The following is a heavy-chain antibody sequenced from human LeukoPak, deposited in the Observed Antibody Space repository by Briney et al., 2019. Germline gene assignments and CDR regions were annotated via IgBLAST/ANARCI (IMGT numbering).Heavy chain of an antibody. V-gene: IGHV1-3*01. CDR1: GYTFTGYY. D-gene: IGHD3-3*01. Sequence: ASVKVSCKASGYTFTGYYMHWVRQAPGQRLEWMGWINAGNGNTKYSQKFQGRVTITRDTSASTAYMELSSLRSEDTAVYYCARPTYYDFWSGSDYWGQGTLVTVSS. CDR2: INAGNGNT. CDR3: ARPTYYDFWSGSDY. J-gene: IGHJ4*02.